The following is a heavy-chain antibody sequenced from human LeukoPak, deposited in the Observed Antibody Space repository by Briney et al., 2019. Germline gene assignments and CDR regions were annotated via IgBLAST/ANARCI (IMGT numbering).Heavy chain of an antibody. V-gene: IGHV1-69*06. Sequence: GSSVKVSCKASGCTFSSYAISWVRQAPGQGLEWMGGIIPIIGRANYAQKFQGRVTITADKSTSTAYMELSSLRSEDTAVYYCARRRHGILEWLLKSPATPLGRPTGWFDPWGQGTLVTVSS. D-gene: IGHD3-3*01. CDR2: IIPIIGRA. CDR1: GCTFSSYA. CDR3: ARRRHGILEWLLKSPATPLGRPTGWFDP. J-gene: IGHJ5*02.